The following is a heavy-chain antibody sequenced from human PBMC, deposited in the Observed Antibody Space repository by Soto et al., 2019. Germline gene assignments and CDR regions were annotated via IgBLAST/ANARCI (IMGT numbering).Heavy chain of an antibody. V-gene: IGHV4-31*03. Sequence: SETLSLTCTVSGGSISSGGYYWSWIRQHPGKGLEWIGYIYYSGSTYYNPSLKSRVTISVDTSKNQFSLKLSSVTAADTAVYYCARSMGLYCSGGSCYGGDWFDPWGQGTLVTAPQ. CDR1: GGSISSGGYY. CDR3: ARSMGLYCSGGSCYGGDWFDP. D-gene: IGHD2-15*01. CDR2: IYYSGST. J-gene: IGHJ5*02.